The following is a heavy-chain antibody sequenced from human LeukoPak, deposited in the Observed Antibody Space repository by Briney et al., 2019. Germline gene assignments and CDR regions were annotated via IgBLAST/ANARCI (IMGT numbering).Heavy chain of an antibody. V-gene: IGHV4-30-2*01. Sequence: SETLSLTCAVSGGSISSGGYSWSWIRQPPGKGLEWIGYIYHSGSTYYNPSLKSRVTISVDRSKNQFSLKLSSVTAADTAVYYCARHIAAAGMDYWGQGTLVTVSS. J-gene: IGHJ4*02. CDR3: ARHIAAAGMDY. D-gene: IGHD6-13*01. CDR2: IYHSGST. CDR1: GGSISSGGYS.